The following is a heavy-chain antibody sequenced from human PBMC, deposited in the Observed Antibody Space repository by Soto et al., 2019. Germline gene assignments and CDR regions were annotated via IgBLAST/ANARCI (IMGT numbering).Heavy chain of an antibody. V-gene: IGHV4-39*01. CDR3: ARYGGGEDLQQLVPTVYAFDI. Sequence: QLQLQESGPGLVKPSETLSLTCTVSGGSISSSSYYWGWIRQPPGKGLEWIGSIYYSGSTYYNPSLKSRVTISVDTSKNQFSLKLSSVTAADTAVYYCARYGGGEDLQQLVPTVYAFDIWGQGTMVTVSS. J-gene: IGHJ3*02. D-gene: IGHD6-6*01. CDR1: GGSISSSSYY. CDR2: IYYSGST.